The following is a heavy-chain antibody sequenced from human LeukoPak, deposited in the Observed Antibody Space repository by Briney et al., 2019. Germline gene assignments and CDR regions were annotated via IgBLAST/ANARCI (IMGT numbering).Heavy chain of an antibody. D-gene: IGHD5-18*01. CDR2: IYYSGST. V-gene: IGHV4-59*08. Sequence: SETLSLTCTVSGGSISSYYWSWIRQPPGKGLEWIGCIYYSGSTNYNPSLKSRVTISVDTSKNQFSLKLSSVTAADTAVYYCARETWIQLGAFDIWGQGTMVTVSS. J-gene: IGHJ3*02. CDR3: ARETWIQLGAFDI. CDR1: GGSISSYY.